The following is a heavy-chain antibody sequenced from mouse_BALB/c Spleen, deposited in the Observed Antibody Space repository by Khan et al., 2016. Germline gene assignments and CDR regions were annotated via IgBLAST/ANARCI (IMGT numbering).Heavy chain of an antibody. J-gene: IGHJ2*01. D-gene: IGHD1-1*01. CDR2: IDPENGDT. Sequence: VQLQQSGAELVRSGASVKLSCTASVFNIKDYYMHWVKQRPEQGLEWIGWIDPENGDTEYAPKFQGKATMTADTSSNAAYLQFSSLTSEDSAVHYCNAIYYGSDVYFDYWGQGTTLTVSS. CDR3: NAIYYGSDVYFDY. CDR1: VFNIKDYY. V-gene: IGHV14-4*02.